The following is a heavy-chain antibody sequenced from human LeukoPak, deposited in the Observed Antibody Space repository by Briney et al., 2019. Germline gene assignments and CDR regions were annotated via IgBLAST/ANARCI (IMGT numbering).Heavy chain of an antibody. CDR3: ARAGRQWLSSFLDY. CDR2: ISSSSSTI. V-gene: IGHV3-48*04. CDR1: GFTFSSYR. Sequence: GGSLRLSCAASGFTFSSYRMNWVRQAPGKGLEGVSYISSSSSTIYYADSVKGRFTISRDNAKNSLYLQMNSLRAEDTAVYYCARAGRQWLSSFLDYWGQGTLVTVSS. D-gene: IGHD3-22*01. J-gene: IGHJ4*02.